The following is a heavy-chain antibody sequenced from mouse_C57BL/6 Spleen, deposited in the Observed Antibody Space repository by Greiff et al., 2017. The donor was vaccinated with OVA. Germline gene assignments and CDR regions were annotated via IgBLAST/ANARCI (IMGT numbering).Heavy chain of an antibody. D-gene: IGHD2-3*01. CDR3: TLIDGYYAVYAMDY. J-gene: IGHJ4*01. CDR1: GYTFTSYW. Sequence: EVQLQQSGTVLARPGASVKMSCKTSGYTFTSYWMHWVKQRPGQGLEWIGAIYPGNSDTSYNQKFKGKAKLTAVTSASTAYMELSSLTNEDSAVYYCTLIDGYYAVYAMDYWGQGTSVTVSS. V-gene: IGHV1-5*01. CDR2: IYPGNSDT.